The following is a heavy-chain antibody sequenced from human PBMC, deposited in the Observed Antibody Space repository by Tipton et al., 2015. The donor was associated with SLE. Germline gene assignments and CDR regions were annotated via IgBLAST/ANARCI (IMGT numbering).Heavy chain of an antibody. CDR1: GGSISSGGYY. D-gene: IGHD2-15*01. Sequence: TLSLTCTVSGGSISSGGYYWSWIRQPPGKGLEWIGEINHSGSTNYNPSLKSRVTISVDTSKNQFSLKLSSVTAADTAVYYCARTAGVVVVAATSYYFDYWGQGTLVTVSS. CDR3: ARTAGVVVVAATSYYFDY. V-gene: IGHV4-39*07. CDR2: INHSGST. J-gene: IGHJ4*02.